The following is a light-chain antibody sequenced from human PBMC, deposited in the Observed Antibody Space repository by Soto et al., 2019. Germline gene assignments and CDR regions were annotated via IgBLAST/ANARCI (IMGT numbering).Light chain of an antibody. CDR1: QSLSSW. CDR3: QQYNSYSDT. CDR2: QAS. Sequence: DIQMTQSPSTLSASVGDRVTISCRATQSLSSWLAWYQQKPGKAPKLLIYQASSLERGVPSRFSGSGSGTEFALTISSLQPDDFATYSCQQYNSYSDTFVQGTKLEIK. V-gene: IGKV1-5*03. J-gene: IGKJ2*01.